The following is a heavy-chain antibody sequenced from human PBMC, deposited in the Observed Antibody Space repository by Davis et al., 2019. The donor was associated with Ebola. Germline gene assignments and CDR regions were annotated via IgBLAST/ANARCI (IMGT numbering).Heavy chain of an antibody. J-gene: IGHJ6*03. V-gene: IGHV4-30-4*08. CDR3: ARDRAGTAHMDV. Sequence: SETLSLTCTVSGGSISNGDYSWSWIRQPPGKGLEWIGYIHHSGCTYYNPSLKSRLTLAVDTSKNQFSLNLNSVTAADTAVYYCARDRAGTAHMDVWGKGTTVTVSS. CDR1: GGSISNGDYS. CDR2: IHHSGCT. D-gene: IGHD1-7*01.